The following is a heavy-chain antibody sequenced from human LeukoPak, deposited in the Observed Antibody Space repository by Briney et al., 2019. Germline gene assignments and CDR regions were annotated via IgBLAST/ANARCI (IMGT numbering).Heavy chain of an antibody. CDR2: ISSSSGTI. Sequence: PGGSLRLSCAASGFTFSSYGMHWVRQAPGKGLEWVSFISSSSGTIYYADSVKGRFTISRDNAKNSLYLQMNSLRAEDTAVYYCARDPDYYESSGYYSPGAFDIWGQGTMVTVSS. J-gene: IGHJ3*02. CDR3: ARDPDYYESSGYYSPGAFDI. CDR1: GFTFSSYG. D-gene: IGHD3-22*01. V-gene: IGHV3-48*04.